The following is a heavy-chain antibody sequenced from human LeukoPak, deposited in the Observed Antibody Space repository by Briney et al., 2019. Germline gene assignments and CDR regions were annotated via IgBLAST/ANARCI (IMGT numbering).Heavy chain of an antibody. CDR3: ATDLDVVEPAVERY. CDR2: FDPEDGET. CDR1: GYTLTELS. V-gene: IGHV1-24*01. J-gene: IGHJ4*02. Sequence: GASVKVSCKVSGYTLTELSMHWVRQAPGKGLEWMGGFDPEDGETIYAQKFQGRVTMTEDTSTDTAYMELSSLRSEDTAVYYCATDLDVVEPAVERYWGQGTLVTVSS. D-gene: IGHD2-2*01.